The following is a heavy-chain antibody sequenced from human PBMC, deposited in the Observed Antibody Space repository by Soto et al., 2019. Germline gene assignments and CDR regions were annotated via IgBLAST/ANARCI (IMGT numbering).Heavy chain of an antibody. CDR1: GGSISTYF. J-gene: IGHJ5*02. CDR2: IYYSGIT. D-gene: IGHD3-3*01. CDR3: ARIYDFWSGYYWFDP. Sequence: TLSLTCTVSGGSISTYFWTWIRQPPGKGLEWIGYIYYSGITDSNPSLKSRLTISVDTSKNQFSLNLRSVTAADTAVYYCARIYDFWSGYYWFDPWGQGTLVTVSS. V-gene: IGHV4-59*12.